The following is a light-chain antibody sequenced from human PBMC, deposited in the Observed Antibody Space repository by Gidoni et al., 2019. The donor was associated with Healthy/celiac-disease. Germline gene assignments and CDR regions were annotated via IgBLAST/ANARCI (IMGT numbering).Light chain of an antibody. J-gene: IGLJ2*01. CDR3: LSYTSSSTFV. CDR2: EVS. Sequence: QSALTQPGSVSGSPGQSSTISCTGNSSNVGGYNYGSWYQQHPGKAPNLMIYEVSNRPSGVSNRFTGSKAANTSSLTISALQSEDEADYYFLSYTSSSTFVFCGGTKLTVL. CDR1: SSNVGGYNY. V-gene: IGLV2-14*01.